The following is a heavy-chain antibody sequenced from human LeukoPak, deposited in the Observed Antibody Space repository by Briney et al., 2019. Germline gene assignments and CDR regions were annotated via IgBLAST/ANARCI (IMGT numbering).Heavy chain of an antibody. D-gene: IGHD5-12*01. V-gene: IGHV1-8*02. J-gene: IGHJ4*02. Sequence: GASVKVSCKASGYTFTSYYMHWVRQAPGQGLEWMGWMNPNSGNTGYAQKFQGRVTMTRNTSISTAYMELSSLRSEDTAVYYCAKAFKGGWLRARLLKVGVIDYWGQGTLVTVSS. CDR3: AKAFKGGWLRARLLKVGVIDY. CDR2: MNPNSGNT. CDR1: GYTFTSYY.